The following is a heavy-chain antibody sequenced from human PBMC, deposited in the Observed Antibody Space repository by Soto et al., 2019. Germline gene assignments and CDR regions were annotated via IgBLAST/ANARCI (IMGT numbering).Heavy chain of an antibody. D-gene: IGHD3-22*01. CDR2: IYFAGTT. CDR3: ARLGAYYQAMDS. CDR1: NGSISPNY. J-gene: IGHJ1*01. Sequence: SETLSLTCTVSNGSISPNYWSWIRQPPGKGLEWSGYIYFAGTTTYIPSLQSRVSISVDTSKNEVSLKLTSVTAADTAVYFCARLGAYYQAMDSWGQGTRVTVSS. V-gene: IGHV4-59*08.